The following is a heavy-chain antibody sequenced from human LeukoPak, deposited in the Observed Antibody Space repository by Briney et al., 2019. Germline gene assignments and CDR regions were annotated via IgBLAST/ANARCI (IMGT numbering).Heavy chain of an antibody. CDR2: ISYDGSNK. CDR3: AKTSDSGTYYNSIAS. V-gene: IGHV3-30*18. D-gene: IGHD3-10*01. J-gene: IGHJ5*01. Sequence: PGGSLRLSCAASGFTFSSYGMHWVRQAPGKGLEWVAVISYDGSNKYYADSVKGRFTISRDNSKNTLYLQMNSLKAEDTAVYYCAKTSDSGTYYNSIASWGQGTLVTVSS. CDR1: GFTFSSYG.